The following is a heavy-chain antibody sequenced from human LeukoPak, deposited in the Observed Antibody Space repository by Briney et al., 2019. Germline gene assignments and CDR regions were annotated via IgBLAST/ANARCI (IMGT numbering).Heavy chain of an antibody. J-gene: IGHJ4*02. D-gene: IGHD2-15*01. CDR2: IYYSGIT. Sequence: SETLSLTCTVSGGSISNTNYYWGWIRQPPGKGLEWIGTIYYSGITYYNPSLKSRVTISVDTSKNQFSLKLSSVTAADTAVYYCARGGYCSGGSCYTIDYWGQGTLVTVSS. CDR3: ARGGYCSGGSCYTIDY. CDR1: GGSISNTNYY. V-gene: IGHV4-39*07.